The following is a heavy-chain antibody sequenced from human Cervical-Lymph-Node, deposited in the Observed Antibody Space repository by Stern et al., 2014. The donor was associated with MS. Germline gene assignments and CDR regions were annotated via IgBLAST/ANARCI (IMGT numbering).Heavy chain of an antibody. J-gene: IGHJ2*01. CDR2: IIPYNGNT. CDR1: GWTFTYLY. CDR3: TRSPLQQTGVDDWYFDV. Sequence: VQLVESGAEVRKTGSSVRLSCKASGWTFTYLYLHWVRQAPGQPLEWMGRIIPYNGNTKYAPKFQDRVTIIRESSLTTTFLEMTGLTSEDTAMYYCTRSPLQQTGVDDWYFDVWGRGTLVTV. V-gene: IGHV1-45*02. D-gene: IGHD3-9*01.